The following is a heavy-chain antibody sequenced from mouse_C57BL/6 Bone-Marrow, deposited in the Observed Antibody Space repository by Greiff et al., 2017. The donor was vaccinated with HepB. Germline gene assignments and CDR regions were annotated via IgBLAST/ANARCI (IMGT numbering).Heavy chain of an antibody. V-gene: IGHV1-19*01. J-gene: IGHJ4*01. CDR1: GYTFTDYY. D-gene: IGHD3-2*02. Sequence: VQLQQSGPVLVKPGASVKMSCKASGYTFTDYYMNWVKQSHGKSLEWIGVINPYNGGTSYNQKFKGKATLTVDKSSSTAYMELNSLTSEDSAVYYCARPNSSGYAMDYWGQGTSVTVSS. CDR3: ARPNSSGYAMDY. CDR2: INPYNGGT.